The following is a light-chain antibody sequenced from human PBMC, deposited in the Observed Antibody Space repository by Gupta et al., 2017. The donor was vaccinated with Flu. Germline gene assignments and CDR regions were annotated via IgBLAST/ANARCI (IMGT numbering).Light chain of an antibody. CDR1: SSNIEDNY. J-gene: IGLJ2*01. CDR2: RNS. CDR3: AVWDDRLDAWV. Sequence: QSVLIQTPSASGTPGQRVTLSCSGSSSNIEDNYVFWYRQLPGTAPKIIIYRNSQRPSGVPDRISGSKSGTSAFLDISGLRSEDEADYYCAVWDDRLDAWVFGGGTKVTVL. V-gene: IGLV1-47*01.